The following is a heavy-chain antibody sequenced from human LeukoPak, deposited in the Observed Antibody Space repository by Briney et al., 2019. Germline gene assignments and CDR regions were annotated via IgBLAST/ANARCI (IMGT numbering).Heavy chain of an antibody. CDR3: VRDRTVSTILDY. CDR2: IKTDGSAM. J-gene: IGHJ4*02. V-gene: IGHV3-74*03. Sequence: GGSLRLSCVGSRFTFNDYWVHWVRQAPGKGLVWVSAIKTDGSAMQYADSVKGRFAISRDNAKNTVYLQMNSLRDEDTAVYYCVRDRTVSTILDYWGQGTLVTVSS. CDR1: RFTFNDYW. D-gene: IGHD5/OR15-5a*01.